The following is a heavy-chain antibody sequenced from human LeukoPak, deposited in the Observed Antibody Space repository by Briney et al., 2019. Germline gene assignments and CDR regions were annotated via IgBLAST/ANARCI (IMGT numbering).Heavy chain of an antibody. J-gene: IGHJ6*02. CDR3: AKDGAVGHYYYYYYGMDV. D-gene: IGHD1-26*01. V-gene: IGHV3-23*01. CDR2: ISGSGSGGGT. Sequence: GGSLRLSCAASGFTFSNYTMSWVRQAPGKGLEWVSTISGSGSGGGTYYANSVKGRFTISRDNSKNTLYLQMNSLRAEDTAVYYCAKDGAVGHYYYYYYGMDVWGQGTTVTVSS. CDR1: GFTFSNYT.